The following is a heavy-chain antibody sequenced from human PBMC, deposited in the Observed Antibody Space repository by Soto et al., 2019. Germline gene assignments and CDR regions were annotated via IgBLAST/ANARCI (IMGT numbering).Heavy chain of an antibody. V-gene: IGHV1-69*12. D-gene: IGHD3-3*02. CDR1: GDTFSSFA. CDR2: IIPIFRTP. CDR3: ARDKDREQLGGNYYYALDV. Sequence: QVQLVQSGAEVKKPGSSVKVSCKASGDTFSSFAISWVRQAPGQGLEWMGGIIPIFRTPKYAQKFQGRVTITAEEPTSTAYMERSSLRSEDTAVYYCARDKDREQLGGNYYYALDVWGQGTTVIVSS. J-gene: IGHJ6*02.